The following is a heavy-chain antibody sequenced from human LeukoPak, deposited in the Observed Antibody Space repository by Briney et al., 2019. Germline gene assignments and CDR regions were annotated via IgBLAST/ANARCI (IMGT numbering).Heavy chain of an antibody. J-gene: IGHJ3*02. Sequence: AGGSLRLSCAASGFTFDDYAMHWVRQAPGKGLEWVSLISGDGGSTYYADSVKGRFTISRDNSKNSLYLQMNSLRTGDTALYYCAKGRYYYDSSDAFDIWGQGTMVTVSS. CDR2: ISGDGGST. CDR1: GFTFDDYA. D-gene: IGHD3-22*01. V-gene: IGHV3-43*02. CDR3: AKGRYYYDSSDAFDI.